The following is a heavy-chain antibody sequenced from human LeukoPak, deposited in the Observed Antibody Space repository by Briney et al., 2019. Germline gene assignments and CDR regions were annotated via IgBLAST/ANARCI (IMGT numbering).Heavy chain of an antibody. CDR3: ARDTAMVRYFDY. J-gene: IGHJ4*02. Sequence: AGGSLRLSCAASGSTFSSYAMHWVRQAPGKGLEWVAVIWYDGSNKYYADSVKGRFTISRDNSENTLYLQMNSLRAEDTAVYYCARDTAMVRYFDYWGQGTLVTVSS. D-gene: IGHD5-18*01. V-gene: IGHV3-33*08. CDR2: IWYDGSNK. CDR1: GSTFSSYA.